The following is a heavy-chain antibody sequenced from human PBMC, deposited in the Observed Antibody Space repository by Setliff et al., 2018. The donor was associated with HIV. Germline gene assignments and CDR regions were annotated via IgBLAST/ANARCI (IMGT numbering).Heavy chain of an antibody. CDR1: GGSFSGYY. D-gene: IGHD6-25*01. Sequence: SETLSLTCAVYGGSFSGYYWNWIRQPPGKGLEWVAEINHSGSTKYNPSLKSRVTISADTSKNQFSLRLTSVTAADTALYYCARVYGSGYYFDYWGQGTLVTVSS. CDR2: INHSGST. V-gene: IGHV4-34*01. CDR3: ARVYGSGYYFDY. J-gene: IGHJ4*02.